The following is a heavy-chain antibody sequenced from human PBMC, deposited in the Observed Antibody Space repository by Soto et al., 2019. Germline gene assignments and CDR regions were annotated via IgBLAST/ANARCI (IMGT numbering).Heavy chain of an antibody. CDR3: ARDGLRYKLGGMDV. V-gene: IGHV1-69*01. CDR2: IIPIFGTA. Sequence: QVQLVQSGAEVKKPGSSVKVSCKASGGTFSSYAISWVRQAPGQGLEWMGGIIPIFGTANYAQKFQGRVTITADESTRTAYMELSSLRSEDTAVYYCARDGLRYKLGGMDVWGQGTTVTVSS. CDR1: GGTFSSYA. D-gene: IGHD3-9*01. J-gene: IGHJ6*02.